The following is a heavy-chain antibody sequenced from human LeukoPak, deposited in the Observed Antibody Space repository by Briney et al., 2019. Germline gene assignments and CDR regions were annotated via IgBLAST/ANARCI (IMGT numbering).Heavy chain of an antibody. Sequence: GASVKVSYKASGYTFTSYGISWVRQATGQGLEWMGWISAYNGNTNYAQKLQGRVTMTTDTSTSTAYMELRSLRSDDTAVYYCARDRYSDILTGTYNWFDPWGQGTLVTVSS. CDR2: ISAYNGNT. J-gene: IGHJ5*02. D-gene: IGHD3-9*01. CDR3: ARDRYSDILTGTYNWFDP. V-gene: IGHV1-18*01. CDR1: GYTFTSYG.